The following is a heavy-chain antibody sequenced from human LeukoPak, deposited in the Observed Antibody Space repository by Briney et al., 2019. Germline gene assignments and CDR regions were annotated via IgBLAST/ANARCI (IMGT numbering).Heavy chain of an antibody. CDR2: ISGSGGST. CDR3: AKDQDWNYEEGYFDY. CDR1: GFTFSSYA. V-gene: IGHV3-23*01. Sequence: GGSLRLSXAASGFTFSSYAMSWVRQAPGKGLEWVSAISGSGGSTYYADSVKGRFTISRDNSKNTLYLQMNSLRAEDTAVYYCAKDQDWNYEEGYFDYWGQGTLVTVSS. J-gene: IGHJ4*02. D-gene: IGHD1-7*01.